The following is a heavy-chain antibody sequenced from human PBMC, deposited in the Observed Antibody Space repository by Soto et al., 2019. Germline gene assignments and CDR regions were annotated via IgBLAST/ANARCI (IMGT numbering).Heavy chain of an antibody. CDR1: GYTFTSYG. CDR2: ISAYNGNT. V-gene: IGHV1-18*01. J-gene: IGHJ4*02. CDR3: ARDPTNYDFWENSARRWDYFDY. Sequence: QVQLVQSGAEVKKPGASVKVSCKASGYTFTSYGISWVRQAPGQGLEWMGWISAYNGNTNYAQKLQGRVTMTTDTSTSTAYMELRSLRSDDTAVYYCARDPTNYDFWENSARRWDYFDYWGQGTLVTVSS. D-gene: IGHD3-3*01.